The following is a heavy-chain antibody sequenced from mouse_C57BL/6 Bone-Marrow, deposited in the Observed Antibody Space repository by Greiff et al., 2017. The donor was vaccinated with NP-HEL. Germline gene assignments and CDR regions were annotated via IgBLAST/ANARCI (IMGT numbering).Heavy chain of an antibody. J-gene: IGHJ2*01. CDR1: GYTFTDYE. CDR3: TREGSTMVTKYYFDY. CDR2: IDPETGGT. V-gene: IGHV1-15*01. D-gene: IGHD2-2*01. Sequence: QVHVKQSGAELVRPGASVTLSCKASGYTFTDYEMHWVKQTPVHGLEWIGAIDPETGGTAYNQKFKGKAILTADKSSSTAYMELRSLTSEDSAVYYCTREGSTMVTKYYFDYWGQGTTLTVSS.